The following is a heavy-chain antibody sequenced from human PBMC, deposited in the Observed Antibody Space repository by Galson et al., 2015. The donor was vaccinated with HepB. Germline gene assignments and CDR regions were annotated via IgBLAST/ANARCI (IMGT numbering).Heavy chain of an antibody. CDR3: ARKDRLLPAQDWYFDL. Sequence: QSGAEVKKPGESLKISCKGSGYSFTSYWIGWVRQMPGKGLEWMGIIYPGDSDTRYSPSFQGQVTISADKSISTAYLQWSSLKASDTAMYYCARKDRLLPAQDWYFDLWGRGTLVTVSS. CDR2: IYPGDSDT. J-gene: IGHJ2*01. D-gene: IGHD2-2*01. V-gene: IGHV5-51*03. CDR1: GYSFTSYW.